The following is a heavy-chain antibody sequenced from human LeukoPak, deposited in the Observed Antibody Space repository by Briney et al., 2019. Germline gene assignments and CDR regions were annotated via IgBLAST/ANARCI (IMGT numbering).Heavy chain of an antibody. J-gene: IGHJ6*03. Sequence: TGGSLRLSCAASGFTFSSYAMSWVRQAPGKGLEWVSAISGSGGSTYYADSVKGRFTISRDNSKNTLYLQMNSLRAEDTAVYYCARDRGYCRGATCYAYYMDVWGTGTTVTVSS. CDR3: ARDRGYCRGATCYAYYMDV. V-gene: IGHV3-23*01. CDR2: ISGSGGST. D-gene: IGHD2-2*01. CDR1: GFTFSSYA.